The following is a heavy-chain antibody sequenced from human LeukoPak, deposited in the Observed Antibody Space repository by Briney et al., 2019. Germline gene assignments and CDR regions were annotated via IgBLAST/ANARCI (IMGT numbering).Heavy chain of an antibody. J-gene: IGHJ4*02. V-gene: IGHV1-8*01. CDR2: MNPNSGNT. D-gene: IGHD5-18*01. CDR1: GYTFTSCD. Sequence: ASVKVSCKASGYTFTSCDINWVRQATGQGLEWMGWMNPNSGNTGYAQKFQGRVTMTRNTSISTAYMELSSLRSEDTAVYYCATDRSGFNYGYDYWGQGTMVTVSS. CDR3: ATDRSGFNYGYDY.